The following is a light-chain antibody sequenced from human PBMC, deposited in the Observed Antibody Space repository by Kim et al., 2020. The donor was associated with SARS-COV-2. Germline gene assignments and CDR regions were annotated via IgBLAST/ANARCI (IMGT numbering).Light chain of an antibody. Sequence: VLTQSPGTLSLSPGDRATLSCRASQSVTSNYLAWYQQKPGQAPRLLIYGASTRATGIPDRFTGSGSGTDFSLTISTLEPEDFAVYYCQQYAGSPLYSFGQGTKLEI. V-gene: IGKV3-20*01. CDR1: QSVTSNY. CDR3: QQYAGSPLYS. J-gene: IGKJ2*03. CDR2: GAS.